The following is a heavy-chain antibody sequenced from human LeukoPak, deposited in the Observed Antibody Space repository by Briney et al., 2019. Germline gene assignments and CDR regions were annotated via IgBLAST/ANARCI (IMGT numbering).Heavy chain of an antibody. CDR3: ARDRQWLVDH. V-gene: IGHV4-4*07. D-gene: IGHD6-19*01. CDR2: VYVTGST. Sequence: PSETLSLTCTVPGDSISSYYWSWIRQPAGKGLEWIGRVYVTGSTNLNPALQSRVTMPVDTSKNQFSLKLTSVTAADTAVYYCARDRQWLVDHWGQGTLVTVSS. CDR1: GDSISSYY. J-gene: IGHJ5*02.